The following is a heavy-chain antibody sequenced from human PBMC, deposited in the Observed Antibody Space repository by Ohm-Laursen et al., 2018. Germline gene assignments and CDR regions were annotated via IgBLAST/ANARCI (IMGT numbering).Heavy chain of an antibody. CDR3: ARGNELRFLEWTPFDY. CDR1: GYTFTGYY. D-gene: IGHD3-3*01. V-gene: IGHV1-2*02. Sequence: GASVKVSCKASGYTFTGYYMHWVRQAPGQGLEWMGWINPNSGSTNYAQKFQDRVTMTRDTSISTAYMELSRLRSDDTAVYYCARGNELRFLEWTPFDYWGQGTLVTVSS. J-gene: IGHJ4*02. CDR2: INPNSGST.